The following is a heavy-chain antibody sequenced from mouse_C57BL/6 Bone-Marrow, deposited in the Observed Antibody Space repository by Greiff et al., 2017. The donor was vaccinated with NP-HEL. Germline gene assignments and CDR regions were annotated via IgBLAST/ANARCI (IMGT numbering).Heavy chain of an antibody. V-gene: IGHV1-81*01. CDR3: ARYSFYYFDD. CDR2: IYPRSGNT. J-gene: IGHJ2*01. CDR1: GYTFTSYG. Sequence: VMLVESGAELARPGASVKLSCKASGYTFTSYGISWVKQRTGQGLEWIGEIYPRSGNTYYNEKFKGKATLTADKSSSTAYMELRSLTSEDSAVYFCARYSFYYFDDWGQGTTLTVAS.